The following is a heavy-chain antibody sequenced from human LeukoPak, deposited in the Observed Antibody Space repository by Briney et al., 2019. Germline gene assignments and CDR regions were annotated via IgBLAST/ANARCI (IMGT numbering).Heavy chain of an antibody. V-gene: IGHV4-39*07. CDR2: IYYSGSA. CDR1: GDSISRNDYY. CDR3: ARAHSWLRFLYYYMDV. Sequence: SETLSLTCTVSGDSISRNDYYWGWIRQPPGKGLEWIGTIYYSGSAYYSPSLKSRVTISVDTSKTQFSLKLSSLTAADTAVYYCARAHSWLRFLYYYMDVSGEGTTVTVSS. J-gene: IGHJ6*03. D-gene: IGHD5-12*01.